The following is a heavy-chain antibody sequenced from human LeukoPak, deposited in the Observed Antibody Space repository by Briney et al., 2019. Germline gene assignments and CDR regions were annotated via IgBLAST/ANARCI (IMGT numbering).Heavy chain of an antibody. CDR1: GFTFSSYG. D-gene: IGHD6-19*01. V-gene: IGHV3-30*18. Sequence: PGGSLRLSCAASGFTFSSYGMHWVRQAPGKGLEWVAVISYDGSNKYYADSVKGRFTISRDNSKNTPYLQMNSLRAEDTAVYHCAKDGRSYSSGWPPFDYWGQGALVTVSS. CDR3: AKDGRSYSSGWPPFDY. CDR2: ISYDGSNK. J-gene: IGHJ4*02.